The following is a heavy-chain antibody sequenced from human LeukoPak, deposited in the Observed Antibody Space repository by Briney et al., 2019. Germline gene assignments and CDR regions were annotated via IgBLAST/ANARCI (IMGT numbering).Heavy chain of an antibody. J-gene: IGHJ5*02. V-gene: IGHV3-33*01. Sequence: GGSLRLSCVGSGFTFSSYGMHWVRQTPGKGLEWVAVIWYDRSHKYYADSVKGRFTISRDNSKSTLYLQMNSLRAEDTAVYYCARDRGVFSLPQIAPGYNWFDPWGQGTLVTVSS. CDR3: ARDRGVFSLPQIAPGYNWFDP. CDR2: IWYDRSHK. D-gene: IGHD6-13*01. CDR1: GFTFSSYG.